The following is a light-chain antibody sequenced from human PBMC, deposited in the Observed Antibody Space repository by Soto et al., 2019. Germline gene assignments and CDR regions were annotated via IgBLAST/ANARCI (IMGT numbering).Light chain of an antibody. Sequence: EIVLTQSLGTSSKSKGERATLSCRASQSVSSNYLAWYQQKPGQAPRLLISGVSSRATGIPDRFSGSGSGTDSTLTICCLYPQNIAVYYCPRYGNPPRTSGQ. V-gene: IGKV3-20*01. CDR3: PRYGNPPRT. CDR2: GVS. CDR1: QSVSSNY. J-gene: IGKJ1*01.